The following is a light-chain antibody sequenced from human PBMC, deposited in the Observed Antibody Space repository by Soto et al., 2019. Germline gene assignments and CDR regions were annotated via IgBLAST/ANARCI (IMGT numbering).Light chain of an antibody. J-gene: IGKJ4*01. CDR1: QDISRA. CDR3: QQLYGYPLT. V-gene: IGKV1-9*01. CDR2: PAS. Sequence: IPLTQSPSSLSVAVGDRVTISCWASQDISRALAWYQQKPGKAPNLLISPASNLRSGVPSRFSGSGSGTDFTLTINGLQPEDFATYWCQQLYGYPLTFGGGSKVEIK.